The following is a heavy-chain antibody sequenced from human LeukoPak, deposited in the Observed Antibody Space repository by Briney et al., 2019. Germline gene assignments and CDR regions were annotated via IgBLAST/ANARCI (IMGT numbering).Heavy chain of an antibody. D-gene: IGHD3-22*01. Sequence: GASVKVSCKASGYTFTGYYMHWVRQAPGQGLEWMGWINPNSGGTSYAQKFQGRVTMTRDTSISTAYMELSRLRSDDTAVYYCARDVSSYYYDSSGYYWGYYYYGMDVWGQGTTVTVSS. CDR2: INPNSGGT. J-gene: IGHJ6*02. CDR1: GYTFTGYY. CDR3: ARDVSSYYYDSSGYYWGYYYYGMDV. V-gene: IGHV1-2*02.